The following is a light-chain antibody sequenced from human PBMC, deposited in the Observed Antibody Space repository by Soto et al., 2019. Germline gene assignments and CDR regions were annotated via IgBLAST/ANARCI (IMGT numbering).Light chain of an antibody. CDR2: EVG. V-gene: IGLV2-14*01. CDR3: SSYTTSSIWV. CDR1: SSDVGGYDY. J-gene: IGLJ3*02. Sequence: QSALTQFASVSGSPGQSVTISCTGTSSDVGGYDYVSWYQQHPGNAPKLLIYEVGDRPSGVSNRFSGSKSANTASLTISGLQPEDEADYYCSSYTTSSIWVFGGGTKVTVL.